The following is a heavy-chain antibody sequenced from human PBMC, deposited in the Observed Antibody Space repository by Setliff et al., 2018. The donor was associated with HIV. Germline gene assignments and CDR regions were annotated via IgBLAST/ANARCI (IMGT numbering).Heavy chain of an antibody. Sequence: SETLSLTCSVSGGSVSDSNVYWNWIRQSPGKGLEWVGSMYPNGRTYYNPSVKSRVTISVDTSKNQFFLKLSSVTAADTAMYYCATPHREREDDAFDIWGQGTKVTVSS. D-gene: IGHD1-1*01. CDR2: MYPNGRT. J-gene: IGHJ3*02. CDR1: GGSVSDSNVY. CDR3: ATPHREREDDAFDI. V-gene: IGHV4-39*01.